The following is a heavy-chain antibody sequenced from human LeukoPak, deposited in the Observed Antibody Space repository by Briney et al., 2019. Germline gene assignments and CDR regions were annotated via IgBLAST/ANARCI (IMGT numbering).Heavy chain of an antibody. CDR2: TYTGGNS. V-gene: IGHV3-NL1*01. J-gene: IGHJ4*02. CDR1: GFTFSSYA. CDR3: AKEFNRGLPDY. Sequence: PGRSLRLSCAASGFTFSSYAMHWVRQAPGKGLEWVSVTYTGGNSYYADSVKGRFIISRDNSKNTLYLQMSSLRAEDTAVYYCAKEFNRGLPDYWGQGTLVTVPS. D-gene: IGHD2-21*01.